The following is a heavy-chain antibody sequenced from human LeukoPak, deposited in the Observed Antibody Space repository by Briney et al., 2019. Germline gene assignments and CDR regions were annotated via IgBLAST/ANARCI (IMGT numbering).Heavy chain of an antibody. D-gene: IGHD3-3*01. CDR3: TPKLGTIFGVVIDHDAFDI. Sequence: GGSLRLSCAASGFTFSNAWMSWVRQAPGKGLEWVGRIKSKTDGGTTDYAAPVKGRFTISRDDSKNTLYLQMNSLKTEDTAVYYCTPKLGTIFGVVIDHDAFDIWGQGTMVTVSS. V-gene: IGHV3-15*01. CDR1: GFTFSNAW. CDR2: IKSKTDGGTT. J-gene: IGHJ3*02.